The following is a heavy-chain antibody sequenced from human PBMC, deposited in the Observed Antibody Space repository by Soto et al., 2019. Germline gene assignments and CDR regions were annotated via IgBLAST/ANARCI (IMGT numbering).Heavy chain of an antibody. J-gene: IGHJ6*02. CDR2: INSDGSIT. V-gene: IGHV3-74*01. Sequence: GGSLRLSCAASGFTFSSYWMHWVRQAPGKGLVWVSRINSDGSITSYADSVKGRFTISRDNAKNTLYLQMDSLRAEDTAVYYCARYCTNGVCPYGMDVWGQGTTVTVSS. D-gene: IGHD2-8*01. CDR3: ARYCTNGVCPYGMDV. CDR1: GFTFSSYW.